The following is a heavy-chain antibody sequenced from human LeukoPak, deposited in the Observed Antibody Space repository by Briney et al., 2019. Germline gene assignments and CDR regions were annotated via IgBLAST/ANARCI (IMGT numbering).Heavy chain of an antibody. V-gene: IGHV3-9*01. CDR1: GFTFDDYA. J-gene: IGHJ4*02. Sequence: PGGSLRLSCAASGFTFDDYAMHWVRQAPGKGLEWVSGISGNSGSIGYADSVKGRFTISRDNAKNSLYLQMNSLRAEDTALYYCATVDYWGQGTLVTVSS. CDR2: ISGNSGSI. CDR3: ATVDY.